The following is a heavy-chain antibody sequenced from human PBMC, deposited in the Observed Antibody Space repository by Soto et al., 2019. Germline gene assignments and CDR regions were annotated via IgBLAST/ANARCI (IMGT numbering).Heavy chain of an antibody. CDR2: IWYDGSNK. J-gene: IGHJ6*02. V-gene: IGHV3-33*01. Sequence: GGSLRLSCAASGFTFSSYGMHWVRQAPGKGLEWVAVIWYDGSNKYYADSVKGRFTISRDNSKNTLYLQMNSLRAEDTAVYYCAREHYSNSSQYYYYYGMDVWGQGTTGTVSS. D-gene: IGHD6-6*01. CDR3: AREHYSNSSQYYYYYGMDV. CDR1: GFTFSSYG.